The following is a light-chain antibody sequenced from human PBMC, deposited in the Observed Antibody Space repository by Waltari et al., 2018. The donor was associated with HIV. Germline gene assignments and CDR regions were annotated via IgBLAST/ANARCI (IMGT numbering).Light chain of an antibody. J-gene: IGLJ2*01. CDR3: ATWDISLSAVV. CDR1: SNNVGNQG. Sequence: QTGRPRPPSASKGMRQTATLTSTVISNNVGNQGEAWLQQHRGHPTKLLSDRDNKRPSGISERFSASRSGNTASLTITGVQPEDEADYFCATWDISLSAVVFGGGTTLTVL. V-gene: IGLV10-54*04. CDR2: RDN.